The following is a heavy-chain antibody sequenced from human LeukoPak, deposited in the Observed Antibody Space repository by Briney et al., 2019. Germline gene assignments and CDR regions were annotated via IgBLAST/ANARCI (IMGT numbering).Heavy chain of an antibody. J-gene: IGHJ3*02. V-gene: IGHV4-34*01. CDR3: ARGRGYYYDSSGPRGRAFHI. CDR2: INHSGST. Sequence: SETLSLTCAVYGGSFSGYYWSWIRQPPGKGLEWIGEINHSGSTNYNPSLKSRVTISVDTSKNQFSLKLSSVTAADTAVYYCARGRGYYYDSSGPRGRAFHIWGQGTMVTVPS. D-gene: IGHD3-22*01. CDR1: GGSFSGYY.